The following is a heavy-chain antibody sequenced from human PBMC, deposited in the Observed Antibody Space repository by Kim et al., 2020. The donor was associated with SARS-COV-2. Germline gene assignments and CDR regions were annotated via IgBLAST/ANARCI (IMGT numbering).Heavy chain of an antibody. J-gene: IGHJ4*02. V-gene: IGHV3-21*01. CDR3: APVITRDLGY. CDR1: GFTFSSYS. D-gene: IGHD3-10*01. Sequence: GGSLRLSCVASGFTFSSYSMNWVRQAPGKGLEWVSYITNTGGSIDYSDSVKGRFTISRDNAKNSLYLHMNSLRAEDTAVYYCAPVITRDLGYWGQGTLVTVSS. CDR2: ITNTGGSI.